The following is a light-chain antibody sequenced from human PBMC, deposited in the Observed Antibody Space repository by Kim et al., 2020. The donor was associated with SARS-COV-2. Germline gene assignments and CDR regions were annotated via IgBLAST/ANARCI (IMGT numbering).Light chain of an antibody. J-gene: IGLJ1*01. Sequence: GQRVTISCSGSASNIGSNSVNWYQQVSVTAPKLLIYSNKRRPSGVPDRFSGSKSGTSASLAISGLQSDDEADYYCAAWDDSLNAFVFGSGTKVTVL. CDR3: AAWDDSLNAFV. V-gene: IGLV1-44*01. CDR1: ASNIGSNS. CDR2: SNK.